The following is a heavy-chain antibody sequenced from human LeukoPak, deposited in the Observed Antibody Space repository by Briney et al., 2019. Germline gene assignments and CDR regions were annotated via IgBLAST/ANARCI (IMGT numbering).Heavy chain of an antibody. V-gene: IGHV4-30-4*01. J-gene: IGHJ3*02. Sequence: SETLSLTCAVSGGSISTGGYYWSWIRQPPGKGLEWIGYISYSGDTYYNPSLKSRVSMSLDTSKSQLSLKMSSVTAADTAVYYCASTSKYIGSGRDDSFDIWGQGTMVTVSS. CDR2: ISYSGDT. D-gene: IGHD3-10*01. CDR1: GGSISTGGYY. CDR3: ASTSKYIGSGRDDSFDI.